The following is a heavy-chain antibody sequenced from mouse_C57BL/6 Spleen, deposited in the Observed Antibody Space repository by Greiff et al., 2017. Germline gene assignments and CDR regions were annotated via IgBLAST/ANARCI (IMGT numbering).Heavy chain of an antibody. V-gene: IGHV2-6*01. D-gene: IGHD4-1*01. CDR1: GFSLTSYG. CDR2: IWDVGST. CDR3: ASGTGKGFAY. J-gene: IGHJ3*01. Sequence: VKLVESGPGLVAPSQSLSITCTVSGFSLTSYGVDWVRQSPGKGLEWLGVIWDVGSTNYNSALISRLSISKDNSKSQVFLKMNSLQTDDTAMYYCASGTGKGFAYWGQGTLVTVSA.